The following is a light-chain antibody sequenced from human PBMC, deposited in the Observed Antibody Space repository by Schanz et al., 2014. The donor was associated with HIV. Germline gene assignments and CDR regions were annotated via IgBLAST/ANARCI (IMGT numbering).Light chain of an antibody. V-gene: IGKV1-5*01. CDR3: LQHNTCPRT. CDR1: QSISNW. J-gene: IGKJ1*01. CDR2: AAS. Sequence: DVQMTQSPSTVSASVGDRVTITCRAGQSISNWLAWYQQKPGKVPKRLIFAASSLQDGVPLRFSGSGSGTEFTLTILSLQPEDFATYYCLQHNTCPRTFGQGTKVEI.